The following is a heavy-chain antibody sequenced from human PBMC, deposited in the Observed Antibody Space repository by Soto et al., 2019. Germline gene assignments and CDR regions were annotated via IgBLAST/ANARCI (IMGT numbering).Heavy chain of an antibody. CDR2: ISWNSGSI. CDR3: AKDRGGDYCSSTSCPPNYFDY. CDR1: GFTFDDYA. D-gene: IGHD2-2*01. J-gene: IGHJ4*02. Sequence: GGSLRLSCAASGFTFDDYAMHWVRQAPGKGLEWVSGISWNSGSIGYADSVKGRFTISRDNAKNSLYLQMNSLRAEDTALYYCAKDRGGDYCSSTSCPPNYFDYXGQGTLVTVS. V-gene: IGHV3-9*01.